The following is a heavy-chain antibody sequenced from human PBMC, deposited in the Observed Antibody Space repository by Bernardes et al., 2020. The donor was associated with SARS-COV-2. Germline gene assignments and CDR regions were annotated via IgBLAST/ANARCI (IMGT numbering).Heavy chain of an antibody. Sequence: SETLSLTCTVSGGSISSYYWSWIRQPPGKGLEWIGYIYYSGSTNYNPSLKSRVTISVDTSKNQFSLKLSSVTAADTAVYYCARGSDYDFWSGQNSFPRIDYWGQGTLVTVSS. V-gene: IGHV4-59*01. D-gene: IGHD3-3*01. CDR1: GGSISSYY. CDR3: ARGSDYDFWSGQNSFPRIDY. J-gene: IGHJ4*02. CDR2: IYYSGST.